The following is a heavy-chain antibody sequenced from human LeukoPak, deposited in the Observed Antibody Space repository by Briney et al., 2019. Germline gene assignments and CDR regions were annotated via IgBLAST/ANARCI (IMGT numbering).Heavy chain of an antibody. V-gene: IGHV3-11*01. CDR3: ARDPGGYEQARYYYYGMDV. CDR2: ISSSGSTI. Sequence: GGSLRLSCAASGFTFSDYYMSWIRQAPGKGLEWVSYISSSGSTIYYADSVKGRFTISRDNAKNSLYLQMNSLRAEDTAMYYCARDPGGYEQARYYYYGMDVWGQGTTVTVSS. D-gene: IGHD5-12*01. CDR1: GFTFSDYY. J-gene: IGHJ6*02.